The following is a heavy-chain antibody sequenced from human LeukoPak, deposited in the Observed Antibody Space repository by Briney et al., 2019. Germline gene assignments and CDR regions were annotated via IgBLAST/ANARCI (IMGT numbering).Heavy chain of an antibody. CDR1: GFTFSNYA. D-gene: IGHD3-10*02. Sequence: GGSLRLSCAASGFTFSNYAMTWVRQAPGKGLEWISSFSGSDGSTYYADSVQGRLTISRDNSKNTLYLQMNSLRAEDTAVYYCAKVQPDYVRGYWGQGTLVTVSS. V-gene: IGHV3-23*01. CDR3: AKVQPDYVRGY. CDR2: FSGSDGST. J-gene: IGHJ4*02.